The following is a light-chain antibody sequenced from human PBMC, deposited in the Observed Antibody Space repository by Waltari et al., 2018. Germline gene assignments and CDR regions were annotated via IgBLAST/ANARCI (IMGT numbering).Light chain of an antibody. CDR3: MVWHNSAWV. CDR1: SGLYVGTYR. V-gene: IGLV5-45*02. CDR2: YKSDSDK. J-gene: IGLJ3*02. Sequence: QAVLTQPSSLSASPGASARLTCTFRSGLYVGTYRIHRYQQKPGSPPQYLLRYKSDSDKQQGSGVPSRFSGSKDASANAGILFISGLQSEDEAEYYCMVWHNSAWVFGGGTKLTVL.